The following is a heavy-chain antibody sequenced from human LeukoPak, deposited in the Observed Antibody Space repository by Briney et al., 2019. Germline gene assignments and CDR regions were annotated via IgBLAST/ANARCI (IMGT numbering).Heavy chain of an antibody. D-gene: IGHD3-16*01. CDR2: ISAYNGNT. CDR1: GSTFTSYG. Sequence: ASVKVSFKASGSTFTSYGISWVRQAPGQGLEWMGWISAYNGNTNYAQKLQGRVTMTTDTSTSTDYMELRSLRYADMDDCSSSRNYVDHVAFDYRGQGTMVTVSS. J-gene: IGHJ4*03. CDR3: SRNYVDHVAFDY. V-gene: IGHV1-18*03.